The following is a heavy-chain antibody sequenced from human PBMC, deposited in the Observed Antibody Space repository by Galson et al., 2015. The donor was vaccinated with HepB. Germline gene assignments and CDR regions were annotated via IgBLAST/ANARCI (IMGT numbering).Heavy chain of an antibody. V-gene: IGHV6-1*01. CDR1: GDSVSSHSAA. Sequence: CAISGDSVSSHSAAWNWIRQSPSRGLEWLGRTYYRSKWYNDYAVSVKSRITINPDTSKNQFSLQLNSVTPEDTAVYYCARDQVVGGKVGDFDYWGQGTLVTVSS. CDR2: TYYRSKWYN. D-gene: IGHD1-26*01. J-gene: IGHJ4*02. CDR3: ARDQVVGGKVGDFDY.